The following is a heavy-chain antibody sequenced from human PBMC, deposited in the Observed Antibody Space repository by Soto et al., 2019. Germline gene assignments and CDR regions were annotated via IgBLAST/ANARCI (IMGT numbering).Heavy chain of an antibody. V-gene: IGHV4-31*03. J-gene: IGHJ4*02. CDR2: IHYSGST. CDR3: ARDVRRGYSYGPFAY. CDR1: GGSISSGGYY. D-gene: IGHD5-18*01. Sequence: QVQLQESGPGLVKPSQTLSLTCTVSGGSISSGGYYWSWIRQHPGKGLEWIGYIHYSGSTYYNPSLRSRVTISVVTSKIQFSLKLSSVTAADTAVYYCARDVRRGYSYGPFAYWGQGTLVTVSS.